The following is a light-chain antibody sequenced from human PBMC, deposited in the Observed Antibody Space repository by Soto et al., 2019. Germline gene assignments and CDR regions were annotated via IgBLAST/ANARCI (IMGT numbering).Light chain of an antibody. CDR2: GAS. V-gene: IGKV3-15*01. CDR1: QSVSSN. J-gene: IGKJ4*01. CDR3: QQYNNWPLT. Sequence: EVVMTQSPATLSVPLGDRATLSCRASQSVSSNLAWYQQKPGQAPRLLIYGASTRATGIPARFSGSGSGTEFTLTISSLQSEDFAVYSCQQYNNWPLTFGGGTKVDIK.